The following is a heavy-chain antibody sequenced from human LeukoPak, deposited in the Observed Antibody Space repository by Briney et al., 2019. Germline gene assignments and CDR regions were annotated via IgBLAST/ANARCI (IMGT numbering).Heavy chain of an antibody. CDR3: ARDQDIVVVVAALRQREMGGFDP. Sequence: ASVKVSCKASGYTFTNYDINWVRQATGQGPEWMGWMNPKSGNTGYAQKFQGRVTMTRNTSISTAYMELSCLRSDDTAVYYCARDQDIVVVVAALRQREMGGFDPWGQGTLVTVSS. CDR1: GYTFTNYD. D-gene: IGHD2-15*01. J-gene: IGHJ5*02. CDR2: MNPKSGNT. V-gene: IGHV1-8*01.